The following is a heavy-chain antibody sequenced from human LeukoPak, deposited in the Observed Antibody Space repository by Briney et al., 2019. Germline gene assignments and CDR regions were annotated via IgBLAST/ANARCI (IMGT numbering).Heavy chain of an antibody. J-gene: IGHJ3*02. D-gene: IGHD3-22*01. CDR2: ISSSGSTI. V-gene: IGHV3-11*04. Sequence: PGGSLRLSCAAFGFTFSDYYMSWIRQAPGKGLEWVSYISSSGSTIYYADSVKGRFTISRGNAKNSLYLQMNSLRAEDTAVYYCARDWRDSSGKFPNDAFDIWGQGTMVTVSS. CDR1: GFTFSDYY. CDR3: ARDWRDSSGKFPNDAFDI.